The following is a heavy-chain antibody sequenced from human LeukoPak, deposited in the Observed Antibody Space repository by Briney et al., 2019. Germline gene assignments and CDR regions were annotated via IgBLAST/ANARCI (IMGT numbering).Heavy chain of an antibody. D-gene: IGHD4-11*01. J-gene: IGHJ4*02. CDR2: IYRSGST. CDR1: GYSISSGYY. Sequence: SETLSLTCTVSGYSISSGYYWGWIRQPPGKGLEWIGSIYRSGSTYYNPSLKSRVTISVDTSKNQFSLKLSSVTAADTAVYYCARKREYSPCEYWGQGTLVTVSS. V-gene: IGHV4-38-2*02. CDR3: ARKREYSPCEY.